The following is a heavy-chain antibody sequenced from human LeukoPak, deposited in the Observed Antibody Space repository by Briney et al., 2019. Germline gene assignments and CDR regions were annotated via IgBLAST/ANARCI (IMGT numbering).Heavy chain of an antibody. Sequence: SVKVSCKASGGTFSSYAISWVRQAPGQGLEWMGGIIPIFGTANYAQKFQGRVTITADESTSTAYMELSSLRSEDTAAYYCARDGYDFVWGSYRHHWFDPRGQGTLVTVSS. CDR3: ARDGYDFVWGSYRHHWFDP. CDR1: GGTFSSYA. D-gene: IGHD3-16*02. CDR2: IIPIFGTA. V-gene: IGHV1-69*13. J-gene: IGHJ5*02.